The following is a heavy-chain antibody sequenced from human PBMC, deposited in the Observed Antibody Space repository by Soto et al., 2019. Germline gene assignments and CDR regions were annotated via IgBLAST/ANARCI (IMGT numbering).Heavy chain of an antibody. J-gene: IGHJ3*02. CDR2: IGRGGDA. CDR3: ARDSSGWGLDI. CDR1: GFTFSTYD. D-gene: IGHD6-19*01. V-gene: IGHV3-13*01. Sequence: EVQLVESGGGLVQPGGSLRLSCAASGFTFSTYDMHWVCQATGKGLEWVSAIGRGGDAHYPDSVKGRFTISRENAKNSLYLQMNSLRAGDTAVYYCARDSSGWGLDIWGQGTMVTVSS.